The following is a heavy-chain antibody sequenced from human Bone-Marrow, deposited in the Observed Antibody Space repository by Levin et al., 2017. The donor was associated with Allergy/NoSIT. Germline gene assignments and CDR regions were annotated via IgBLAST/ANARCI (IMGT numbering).Heavy chain of an antibody. CDR3: ARRHCSGGSCYSDY. Sequence: GESLKISCAASGFSFSDYYMSWIRQAPGKGLEWISYISSSDVTIFYADSVKGRFTISRDNANNALYLQMNSLRAEDTAVYYCARRHCSGGSCYSDYWGQGTLVTVSS. V-gene: IGHV3-11*01. J-gene: IGHJ4*02. CDR2: ISSSDVTI. D-gene: IGHD2-15*01. CDR1: GFSFSDYY.